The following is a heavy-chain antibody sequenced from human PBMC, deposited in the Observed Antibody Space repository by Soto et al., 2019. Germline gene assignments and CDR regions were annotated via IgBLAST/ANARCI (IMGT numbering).Heavy chain of an antibody. Sequence: QITLKESGPTLVKPTQTLTLTCTFSGFSLSTSGVGVGWIRQPPGKALEWLALIYWDDDKRYSPSLKCRLTITKDTSKNQVVLTMTTMDPVDTATYYCAHSSYYYGSGIPIDPWGKGTLVTVSS. J-gene: IGHJ5*02. D-gene: IGHD3-10*01. V-gene: IGHV2-5*02. CDR2: IYWDDDK. CDR3: AHSSYYYGSGIPIDP. CDR1: GFSLSTSGVG.